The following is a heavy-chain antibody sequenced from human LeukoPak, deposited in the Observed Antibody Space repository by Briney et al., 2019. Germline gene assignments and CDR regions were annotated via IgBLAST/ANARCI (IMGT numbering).Heavy chain of an antibody. CDR1: GYTFTSYG. CDR2: ISAYNGNT. V-gene: IGHV1-18*01. Sequence: ASVMVSCKASGYTFTSYGISWVRQAPGQGLEWMGWISAYNGNTNYAQKLQGRVTMTADTSTSTAYMELRSLRSDDTAVYYCARLGYYDREVLYWGQGTLVTVSS. D-gene: IGHD3-22*01. J-gene: IGHJ4*02. CDR3: ARLGYYDREVLY.